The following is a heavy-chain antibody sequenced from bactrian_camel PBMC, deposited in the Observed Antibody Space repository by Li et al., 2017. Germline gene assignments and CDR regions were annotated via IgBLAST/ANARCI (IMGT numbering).Heavy chain of an antibody. CDR2: ILIDSITT. V-gene: IGHV3-2*01. D-gene: IGHD6*01. J-gene: IGHJ4*01. Sequence: HAQLVESGGGLVQPGGSLTLSCVASGFTFSDYSMNWVRLSPGRGLEWVANILIDSITTTYADSVKGRFTISRDNAKNTLDLHMSSLNSEDTAMYYCAAVRQYVTFSATPFRQRQYEHWGQGTQVTVS. CDR1: GFTFSDYS. CDR3: AAVRQYVTFSATPFRQRQYEH.